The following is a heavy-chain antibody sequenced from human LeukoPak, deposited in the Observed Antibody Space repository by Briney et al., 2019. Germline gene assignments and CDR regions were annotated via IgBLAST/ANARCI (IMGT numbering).Heavy chain of an antibody. Sequence: SETLSLTCAVSGGSISSGGYSWSWIRQPPGKGLEWIGYIYHSGSTYYNPSLKSRVTISVDRSKNQFSLKLSSVTAADTAVYYCASTPAGGYQLLWGQGTLVTVSS. D-gene: IGHD2-2*01. CDR1: GGSISSGGYS. CDR3: ASTPAGGYQLL. J-gene: IGHJ4*02. CDR2: IYHSGST. V-gene: IGHV4-30-2*01.